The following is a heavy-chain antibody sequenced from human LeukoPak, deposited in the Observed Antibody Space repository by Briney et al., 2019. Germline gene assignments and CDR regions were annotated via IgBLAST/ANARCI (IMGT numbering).Heavy chain of an antibody. J-gene: IGHJ4*02. CDR2: INNGGSI. CDR1: GGSFRPYS. Sequence: SETLSLTCAIYGGSFRPYSWTWIRQPPGKGLEWIGEINNGGSINYNPALKSRVTISLDTSNNQFSLKLNSVTAADTAVCYCARGRALPGSYWGQGTQVTVST. V-gene: IGHV4-34*01. CDR3: ARGRALPGSY.